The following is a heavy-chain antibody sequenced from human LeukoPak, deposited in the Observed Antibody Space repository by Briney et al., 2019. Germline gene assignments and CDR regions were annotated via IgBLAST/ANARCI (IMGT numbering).Heavy chain of an antibody. CDR2: INPNSGGT. CDR3: AREWYAAAGTGGDSGSNDY. D-gene: IGHD1-26*01. Sequence: ASVKVSCKTSGYTFTGYYMHWVRQAPGQGLEWMGWINPNSGGTNYAQKFQGRVTMTRDTSISTAYMELSRLRSDDTAVYYCAREWYAAAGTGGDSGSNDYWGQGTLVTVSS. J-gene: IGHJ4*02. V-gene: IGHV1-2*02. CDR1: GYTFTGYY.